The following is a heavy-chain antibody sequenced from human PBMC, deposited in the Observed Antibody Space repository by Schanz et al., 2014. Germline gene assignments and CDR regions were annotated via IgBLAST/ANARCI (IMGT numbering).Heavy chain of an antibody. J-gene: IGHJ4*02. CDR3: AASSGWHPSTDY. V-gene: IGHV3-23*01. CDR2: ISGGGGTT. D-gene: IGHD6-19*01. Sequence: EVHLLESGGGLVPPGGSLRLSCAASGFNFSDYAMCWVRQAPGKGLEWVSAISGGGGTTYYTDPVKGRFTISRDNAKSSLYLQMNSLRVEDTAVYYCAASSGWHPSTDYWGQGTLVTVSS. CDR1: GFNFSDYA.